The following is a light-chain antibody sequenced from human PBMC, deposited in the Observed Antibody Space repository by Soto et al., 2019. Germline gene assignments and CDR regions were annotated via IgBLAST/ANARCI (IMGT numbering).Light chain of an antibody. Sequence: DIHITHSPSTLSSSVVYIFTITCRASQSISGWLAWYQQKPRKAPKFLIYDASSLESGVPSRFSGSGSGTDFTLTISSLQPDDFATYYCHSAWTFGQGTKVDIK. CDR2: DAS. CDR3: HSAWT. J-gene: IGKJ1*01. V-gene: IGKV1-5*01. CDR1: QSISGW.